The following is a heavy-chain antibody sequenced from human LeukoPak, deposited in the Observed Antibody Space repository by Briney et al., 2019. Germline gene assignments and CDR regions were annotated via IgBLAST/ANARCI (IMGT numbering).Heavy chain of an antibody. V-gene: IGHV4-59*01. CDR1: GGSISSYY. Sequence: SETLSLTCTVSGGSISSYYWSWIRQPPGKGLQYIGYIYYSGSTNYNPSLKSRVTMSVDPSKNQFSLKLSSVTAANTAVYYCAREGPRDFWSGYYMGYFDLRGRGTLVTVSS. CDR3: AREGPRDFWSGYYMGYFDL. J-gene: IGHJ2*01. CDR2: IYYSGST. D-gene: IGHD3-3*01.